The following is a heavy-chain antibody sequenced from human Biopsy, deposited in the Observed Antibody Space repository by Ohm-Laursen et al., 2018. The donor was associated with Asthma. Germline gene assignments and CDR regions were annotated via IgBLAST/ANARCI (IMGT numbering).Heavy chain of an antibody. CDR2: DYYSGST. V-gene: IGHV4-59*01. Sequence: TLSLTCPVSGRPINNFYWSWTRQPPGKGLESIGHDYYSGSTNYNPSLKSRVTISIDASKNQFSLKLTSVTAADTAVYYCARGVDRVTGLLDHFDSWGQGTLVTVSS. CDR3: ARGVDRVTGLLDHFDS. J-gene: IGHJ4*02. D-gene: IGHD2-21*02. CDR1: GRPINNFY.